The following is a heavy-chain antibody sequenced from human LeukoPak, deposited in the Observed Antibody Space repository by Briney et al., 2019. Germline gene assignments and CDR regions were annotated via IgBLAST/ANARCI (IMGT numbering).Heavy chain of an antibody. Sequence: SGGSLRLSCAASGFTFSSYSMNWVRQAPGKGLEWVSSISSSSSYTYYADYVKGRFTISRDNSKNTLYLQMNSLRAEDTALYYCAKSVDYCSGGSCYSGSDAWGQGTLVIVSS. V-gene: IGHV3-21*04. CDR2: ISSSSSYT. CDR3: AKSVDYCSGGSCYSGSDA. J-gene: IGHJ5*02. CDR1: GFTFSSYS. D-gene: IGHD2-15*01.